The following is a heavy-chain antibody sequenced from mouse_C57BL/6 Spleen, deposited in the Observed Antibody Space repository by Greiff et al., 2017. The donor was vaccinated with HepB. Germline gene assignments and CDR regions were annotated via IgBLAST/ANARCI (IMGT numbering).Heavy chain of an antibody. CDR3: AGPYYYGSSSDFDY. Sequence: VQLLQSGPELVKPGASVKISCKASGYTFSSSWMNWVKQRPGQGLEWIGRIYPGDGDTNYNGKFKGKATLTADKSSSTAYMQLSSLTSEDSAVYYCAGPYYYGSSSDFDYWGQGTTLTVSS. CDR1: GYTFSSSW. J-gene: IGHJ2*01. CDR2: IYPGDGDT. V-gene: IGHV1-82*01. D-gene: IGHD1-1*01.